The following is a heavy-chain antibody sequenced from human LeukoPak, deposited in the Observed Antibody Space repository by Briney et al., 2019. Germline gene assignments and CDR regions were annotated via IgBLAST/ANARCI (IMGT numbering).Heavy chain of an antibody. CDR1: GFKFSSYW. V-gene: IGHV3-74*01. CDR2: IKSDGSST. J-gene: IGHJ4*02. Sequence: GGSLRLSCAASGFKFSSYWMHWVRQAPGKRLVWVSRIKSDGSSTYYADSVKGRFTISRDNSKNTLYLQMNSLRAEDTAVYYCAKGTNDYVWGSYRYTSSFDYWGQGTLVTVSS. D-gene: IGHD3-16*02. CDR3: AKGTNDYVWGSYRYTSSFDY.